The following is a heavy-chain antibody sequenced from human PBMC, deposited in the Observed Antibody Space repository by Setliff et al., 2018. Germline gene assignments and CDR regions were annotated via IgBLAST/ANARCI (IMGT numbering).Heavy chain of an antibody. CDR1: GFSFSTYA. CDR2: ISSSGSHI. V-gene: IGHV3-21*01. J-gene: IGHJ6*02. CDR3: ARDLGAIFRYGLDV. D-gene: IGHD3-16*01. Sequence: GSLRLSCVGSGFSFSTYAMNWVRQAPGKGLEWVSFISSSGSHIYYADSVKGRFTISRDNAKKSLYLQMNSLGAEDTAVYYWARDLGAIFRYGLDVWGQGTTVTVSS.